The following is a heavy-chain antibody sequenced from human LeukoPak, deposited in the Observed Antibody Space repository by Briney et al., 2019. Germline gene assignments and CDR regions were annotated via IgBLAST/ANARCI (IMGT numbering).Heavy chain of an antibody. CDR1: GDSISTYY. D-gene: IGHD3-16*02. V-gene: IGHV4-59*08. CDR2: VNLSGST. J-gene: IGHJ4*02. CDR3: ARLRLGELSLYQYYFDY. Sequence: SETLSLTCTISGDSISTYYWSWIRQSPGKGLEWIGDVNLSGSTNYNPSLNYNPSLKSRVTISVDTSKNQFSLKLSSVTAADTAVYYCARLRLGELSLYQYYFDYWGQGTLVTVSS.